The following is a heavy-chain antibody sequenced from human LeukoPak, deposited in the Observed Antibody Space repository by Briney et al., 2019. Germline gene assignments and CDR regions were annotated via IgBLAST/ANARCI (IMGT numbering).Heavy chain of an antibody. CDR3: ARIRTLAAAGTAFRHRWFDP. CDR2: INPNSGGT. J-gene: IGHJ5*02. Sequence: ASVKVSCKASGYTFTGYYMHWVRQAPGQGLEWMGWINPNSGGTNYAQKFQGRVTMTRDTSISTAYMELSRLRSDDTAVYYCARIRTLAAAGTAFRHRWFDPWGQGTLVTVSS. V-gene: IGHV1-2*02. D-gene: IGHD6-13*01. CDR1: GYTFTGYY.